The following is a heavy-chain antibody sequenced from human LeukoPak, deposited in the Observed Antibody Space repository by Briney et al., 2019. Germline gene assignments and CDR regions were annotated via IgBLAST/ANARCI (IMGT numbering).Heavy chain of an antibody. CDR3: ARDPGYSTVLGWFDP. CDR1: GYSFTSYW. V-gene: IGHV5-51*01. J-gene: IGHJ5*02. Sequence: GESLKISCKGSGYSFTSYWIGWVRPMPGKGLEWMGIIYPGDSDTRYSPSFQGQVTISADKSISTAYLQWSSLKASDTAMYYCARDPGYSTVLGWFDPWGQGTLVTVSS. CDR2: IYPGDSDT. D-gene: IGHD5-18*01.